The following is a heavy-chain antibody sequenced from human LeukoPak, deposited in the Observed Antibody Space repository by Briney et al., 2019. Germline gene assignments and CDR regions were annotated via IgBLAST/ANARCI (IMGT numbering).Heavy chain of an antibody. Sequence: GGSLRLSCAASGFTFSSYSMNWVRQAPGKGLEWVSSISSSSSYIYYADPVKGRFTISRDNAKNSLYLQMNSLRAEDTAIYFCAREDDWNYEDYWGQGTLVTVSS. V-gene: IGHV3-21*01. D-gene: IGHD1-7*01. CDR3: AREDDWNYEDY. CDR1: GFTFSSYS. CDR2: ISSSSSYI. J-gene: IGHJ4*02.